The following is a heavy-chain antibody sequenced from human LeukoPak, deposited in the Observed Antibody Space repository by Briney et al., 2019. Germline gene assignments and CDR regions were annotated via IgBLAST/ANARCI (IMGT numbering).Heavy chain of an antibody. CDR2: IKNKNEGGTT. D-gene: IGHD4-17*01. V-gene: IGHV3-15*05. Sequence: GGSLRLSCAASGFSFSEKYMCWVRQAPGKGLEWIGRIKNKNEGGTTHYAPSLRGRFTISRDDSTNTPNLQMNNMKTEDTAMYYCCFGDYGDFWGQGTLVTVSS. J-gene: IGHJ4*02. CDR3: CFGDYGDF. CDR1: GFSFSEKY.